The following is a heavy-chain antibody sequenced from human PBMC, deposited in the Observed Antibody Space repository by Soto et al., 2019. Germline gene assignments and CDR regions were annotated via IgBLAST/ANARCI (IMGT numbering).Heavy chain of an antibody. CDR2: ISSSSSTI. CDR3: ARHPERIAQIGWFDP. D-gene: IGHD6-13*01. J-gene: IGHJ5*02. V-gene: IGHV3-48*01. Sequence: EVQLVESGGGLVQPGGSLRLSCAAPGFTFSSYSINWVRRAPGKGLKWVSYISSSSSTIYYADSVKGRFTITRDNAKNSLYLQMNSLRAEDTAVYYCARHPERIAQIGWFDPWGQGTLVTVSS. CDR1: GFTFSSYS.